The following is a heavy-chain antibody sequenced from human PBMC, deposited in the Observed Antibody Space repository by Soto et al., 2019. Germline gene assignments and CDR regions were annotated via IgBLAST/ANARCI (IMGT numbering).Heavy chain of an antibody. Sequence: EVQLLESGGGLIQPGGSLRLSCAASGFTFSTYAMGWVRQAPGKGLEWVSVMSNSGDNTYYADSVKGRFTITRDNYENPRYLQMSSLRAEDRAVYYCAKDAASTSGWYDFDYWGQGTLVTVSS. D-gene: IGHD6-19*01. V-gene: IGHV3-23*01. CDR2: MSNSGDNT. CDR3: AKDAASTSGWYDFDY. CDR1: GFTFSTYA. J-gene: IGHJ4*02.